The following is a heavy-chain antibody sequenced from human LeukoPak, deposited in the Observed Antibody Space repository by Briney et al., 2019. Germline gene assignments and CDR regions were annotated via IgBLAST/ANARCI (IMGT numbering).Heavy chain of an antibody. V-gene: IGHV3-74*01. J-gene: IGHJ3*02. Sequence: GGSLRLSCAAPGFTFSRYWMHWVRQAPGKGLLWVSRINSDGSSTYYADSVRGRFTTSRDNAKNALHLQMDSLTAEDTAVYYCVLDLFSSFAFDIWGQGTMVTVSS. D-gene: IGHD3/OR15-3a*01. CDR3: VLDLFSSFAFDI. CDR1: GFTFSRYW. CDR2: INSDGSST.